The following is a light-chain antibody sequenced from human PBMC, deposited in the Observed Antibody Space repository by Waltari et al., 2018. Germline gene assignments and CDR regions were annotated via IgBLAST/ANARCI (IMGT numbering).Light chain of an antibody. CDR1: SSDVGRYNY. Sequence: QSALTQPASVSGSPGQSITISCTGTSSDVGRYNYVSWYQQHPGKAPKLLIDDVSNLPSGVPSRFSCSKSGNTASLTISGLEAADEAHYYCNSYASNSNGLFGGGTKLTIL. CDR2: DVS. J-gene: IGLJ2*01. V-gene: IGLV2-14*03. CDR3: NSYASNSNGL.